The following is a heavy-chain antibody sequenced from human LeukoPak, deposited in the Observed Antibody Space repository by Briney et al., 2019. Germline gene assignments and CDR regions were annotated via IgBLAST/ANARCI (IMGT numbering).Heavy chain of an antibody. V-gene: IGHV1-69*13. CDR2: IIPIFGTA. D-gene: IGHD6-6*01. J-gene: IGHJ6*02. Sequence: GASVKVSCKASGYTFTSYGISWVRQAPGQGLEWMGGIIPIFGTANYAQKFQGRVTITADESTSTAYMELSSLRSEDTAVYYCARGSRARMGSRYYYYYGMDVWGQGTTVTVSS. CDR1: GYTFTSYG. CDR3: ARGSRARMGSRYYYYYGMDV.